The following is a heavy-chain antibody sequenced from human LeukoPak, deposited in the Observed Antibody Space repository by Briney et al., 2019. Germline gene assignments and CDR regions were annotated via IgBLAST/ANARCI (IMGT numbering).Heavy chain of an antibody. J-gene: IGHJ6*03. CDR2: ISAYNGNT. V-gene: IGHV1-18*01. D-gene: IGHD6-13*01. Sequence: ASVKVSCKASGYTFTSYGISWVRQAPGQGLEWMGWISAYNGNTNYAQKLQGRVTMTTDTSTSTAYMELRSLRSDDTAVYYCAREMTAAAGTYYYYYYMDVWGKGTTVTVSS. CDR3: AREMTAAAGTYYYYYYMDV. CDR1: GYTFTSYG.